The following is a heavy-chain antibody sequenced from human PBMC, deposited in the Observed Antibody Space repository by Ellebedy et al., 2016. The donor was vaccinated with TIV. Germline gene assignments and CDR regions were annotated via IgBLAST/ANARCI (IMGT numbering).Heavy chain of an antibody. CDR3: ARFEDRGYYPDS. CDR1: GYTFTTYG. CDR2: FSGNSGNA. Sequence: AASVKVSCKTSGYTFTTYGVTWVRQAPGQGLEWMGWFSGNSGNARYAQMFEGRATLTAETSTTTAYMELRRLKSDDTAVYYCARFEDRGYYPDSWGQGTLVTVSS. V-gene: IGHV1-18*04. J-gene: IGHJ5*01. D-gene: IGHD3-3*01.